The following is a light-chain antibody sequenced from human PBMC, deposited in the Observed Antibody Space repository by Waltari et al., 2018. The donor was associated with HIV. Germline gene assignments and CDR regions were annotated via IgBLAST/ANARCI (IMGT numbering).Light chain of an antibody. J-gene: IGKJ4*02. CDR3: QQYNSWPRT. CDR2: GAS. V-gene: IGKV3-15*01. Sequence: EIVMTQSPVTLSVSPGERGTLSCRASQSINNTLAWYQHKPGQAPRLLIYGASTRATGIPARFSGSGSGTDFSLNISTLQSEDFAAYYCQQYNSWPRTFGRGTKVEIK. CDR1: QSINNT.